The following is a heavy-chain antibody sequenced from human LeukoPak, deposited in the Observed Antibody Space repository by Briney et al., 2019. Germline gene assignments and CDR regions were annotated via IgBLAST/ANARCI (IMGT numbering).Heavy chain of an antibody. Sequence: SETLSLTCTVSGGSVSSGSYYWSWIRQPPGKGLEWIGYIYYSGSTNYNPSLKSRVTISVDTSKNQFSLKLSSVTAADTAAYYCARTQRRIAGGFDYWGQGTLVTVSS. J-gene: IGHJ4*02. D-gene: IGHD6-6*01. CDR2: IYYSGST. CDR1: GGSVSSGSYY. V-gene: IGHV4-61*01. CDR3: ARTQRRIAGGFDY.